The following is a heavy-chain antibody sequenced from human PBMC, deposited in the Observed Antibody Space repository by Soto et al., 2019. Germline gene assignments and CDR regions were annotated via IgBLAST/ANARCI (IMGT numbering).Heavy chain of an antibody. CDR1: GGSISDNW. J-gene: IGHJ4*02. D-gene: IGHD2-21*01. CDR2: IYHSGTT. CDR3: ARHVAVPRTRGFDD. Sequence: QVQLQESGPGLVKPSGTLFLTCAVSGGSISDNWWSWVRQPPGKGLEWIVEIYHSGTTYYTPSLRSRLVILVDKSASQISLTLSSVTAADTAVYYCARHVAVPRTRGFDDWGPGTLVAVSS. V-gene: IGHV4-4*02.